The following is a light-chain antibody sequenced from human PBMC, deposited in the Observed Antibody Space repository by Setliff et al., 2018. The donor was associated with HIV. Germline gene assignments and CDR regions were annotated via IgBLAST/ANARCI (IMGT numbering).Light chain of an antibody. J-gene: IGLJ2*01. CDR1: DIGSQS. Sequence: SYELTQPPSVSVAPGQTATLTCGGDDIGSQSVHWYQQKPGQTPVLVMRYDADRPSGIPARFSGSNSGNTATLTISRVEAGDEADYYCQVWHTNTDHLVVFGGGTKVTVL. V-gene: IGLV3-21*04. CDR3: QVWHTNTDHLVV. CDR2: YDA.